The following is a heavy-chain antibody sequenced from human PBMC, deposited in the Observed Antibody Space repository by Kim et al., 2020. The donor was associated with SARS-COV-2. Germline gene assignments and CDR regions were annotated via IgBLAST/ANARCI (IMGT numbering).Heavy chain of an antibody. CDR2: INAGNGNT. Sequence: ASVKVSCKASGYTFTSYAMHWVRQAPGQRLEWMGWINAGNGNTKYSQKFQGRVTITRDTSASTAYMELSSLRSEDTAVYYCARDIAVAGTGNYFDYWGQGTLVTVSS. J-gene: IGHJ4*02. CDR1: GYTFTSYA. CDR3: ARDIAVAGTGNYFDY. D-gene: IGHD6-19*01. V-gene: IGHV1-3*01.